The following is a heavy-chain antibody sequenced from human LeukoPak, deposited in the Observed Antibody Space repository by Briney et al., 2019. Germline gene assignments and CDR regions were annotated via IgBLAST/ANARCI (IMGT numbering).Heavy chain of an antibody. CDR2: ISWNSGSI. J-gene: IGHJ5*01. CDR3: TRHDPFDS. V-gene: IGHV3-9*01. Sequence: GRSLRLSCAASGFTFDDYAMHWVRQAPGKGLEWVSGISWNSGSIGYADSVKGRFTISRDNAKNSLYLQMNSLQIDDTAVYYCTRHDPFDSWGQGTLVTVSS. CDR1: GFTFDDYA.